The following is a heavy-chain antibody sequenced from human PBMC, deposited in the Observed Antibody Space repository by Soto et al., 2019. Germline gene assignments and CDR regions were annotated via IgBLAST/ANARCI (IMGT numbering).Heavy chain of an antibody. V-gene: IGHV4-59*01. CDR3: ARGVGSSPPRY. CDR1: GGSISVYY. D-gene: IGHD1-26*01. CDR2: IYASGSP. Sequence: SETLSLTCTISGGSISVYYWSWIRQSPGQALECIGYIYASGSPYYNPSLRSRVLISADTSKNQVSLELTSATAADTAVYFCARGVGSSPPRYWGRGTLVTVSS. J-gene: IGHJ4*02.